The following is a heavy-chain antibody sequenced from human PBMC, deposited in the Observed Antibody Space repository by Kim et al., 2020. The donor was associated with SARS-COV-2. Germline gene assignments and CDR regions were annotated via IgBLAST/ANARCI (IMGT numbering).Heavy chain of an antibody. D-gene: IGHD3-3*01. J-gene: IGHJ5*02. CDR1: GGSISSYY. Sequence: SETLSLTCTVSGGSISSYYWSWIRQPPGKGLEWIGYIYYSGSTNYNPSLKSRVTISVDTSKNQFSLKLSSVTAADTAVYYCARTTYYDFWSGLDPWGQGTLVTVSS. V-gene: IGHV4-59*13. CDR3: ARTTYYDFWSGLDP. CDR2: IYYSGST.